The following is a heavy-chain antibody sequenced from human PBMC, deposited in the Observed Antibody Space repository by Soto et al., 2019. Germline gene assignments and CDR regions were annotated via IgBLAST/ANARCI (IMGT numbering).Heavy chain of an antibody. CDR1: GYTFTGYY. V-gene: IGHV1-2*04. CDR3: ARAPHEGSGWYTYYFDY. CDR2: INPNSGGT. D-gene: IGHD6-19*01. J-gene: IGHJ4*02. Sequence: ASVKVSCKASGYTFTGYYMHWVRQAPGQRLEWMGWINPNSGGTNYAQKFQGWVTMTRDTSISTAYMELSRLRSDDTAVYYCARAPHEGSGWYTYYFDYWGQGTLVTVSS.